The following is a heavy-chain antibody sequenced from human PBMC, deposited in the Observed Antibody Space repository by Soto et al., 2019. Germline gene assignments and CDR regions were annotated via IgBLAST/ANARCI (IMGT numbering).Heavy chain of an antibody. CDR2: IYFSGST. J-gene: IGHJ4*02. D-gene: IGHD3-9*01. Sequence: PSETLSLTCTASGGAIGSTGYYWGWIRQPPGKGLEWIGNIYFSGSTYYNPSLKSRVTISVDTSKNHFSLKLSSVTAADTAVYYCARLRYLDWLLDYWGQGTLVTVSS. V-gene: IGHV4-39*02. CDR3: ARLRYLDWLLDY. CDR1: GGAIGSTGYY.